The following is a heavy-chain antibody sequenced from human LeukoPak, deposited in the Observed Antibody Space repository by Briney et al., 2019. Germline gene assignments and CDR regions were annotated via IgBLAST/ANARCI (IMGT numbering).Heavy chain of an antibody. V-gene: IGHV3-33*01. CDR3: ATARDSNSNRGSYMDV. CDR1: GFTFRNYG. D-gene: IGHD4-11*01. CDR2: IWYDGSNK. J-gene: IGHJ6*03. Sequence: PGGSLRLSCAASGFTFRNYGMHWVRQVPGKGLEWVAVIWYDGSNKYYADSVKGRFTISRDNSKNTLYLQINSLRAEDTAVYYCATARDSNSNRGSYMDVWGKGTTVTVSS.